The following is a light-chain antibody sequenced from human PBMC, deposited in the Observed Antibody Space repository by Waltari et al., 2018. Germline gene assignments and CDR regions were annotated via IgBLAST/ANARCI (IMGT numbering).Light chain of an antibody. J-gene: IGLJ1*01. Sequence: QSVLTQPPSPSEPPGPRVTISCSAGSSNIGSNTGHWYQHLPGTAPRLLIYKNNQRPSGVPDRFSGSKSGTSASLAISGLQSEDEADYYCAAWDDSLNGLFVFGTGTKVTV. CDR1: SSNIGSNT. CDR2: KNN. V-gene: IGLV1-44*01. CDR3: AAWDDSLNGLFV.